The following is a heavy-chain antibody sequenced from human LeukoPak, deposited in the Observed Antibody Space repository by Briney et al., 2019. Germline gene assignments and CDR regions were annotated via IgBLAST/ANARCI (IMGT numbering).Heavy chain of an antibody. CDR2: IYTSVIT. V-gene: IGHV4-4*07. CDR3: ARDLYSTNWPPGFDP. CDR1: GGSISNYY. Sequence: SETLSLTCTVSGGSISNYYWSWIRQPAGKGLEWIGRIYTSVITNYNPSLKSRVTMSVDTSKNQFSLKLTSVTAADTAVYYCARDLYSTNWPPGFDPWGQGTLVTVSS. D-gene: IGHD6-13*01. J-gene: IGHJ5*02.